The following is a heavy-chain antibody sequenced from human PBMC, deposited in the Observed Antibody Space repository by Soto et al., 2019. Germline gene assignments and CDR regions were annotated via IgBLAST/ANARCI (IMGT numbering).Heavy chain of an antibody. CDR1: GGSISSGDYF. CDR3: AGGLSGDKVDY. CDR2: IYHGGST. D-gene: IGHD7-27*01. V-gene: IGHV4-30-4*01. Sequence: QVQLQESGPGLVEPSQTLSLTCTVSGGSISSGDYFWSWIRQPPGEGLEWIGHIYHGGSTYNNPSLKTRVTISVDTSKNQCSLNLNSVTAADTAVYYCAGGLSGDKVDYWGQGTLVTVSS. J-gene: IGHJ4*02.